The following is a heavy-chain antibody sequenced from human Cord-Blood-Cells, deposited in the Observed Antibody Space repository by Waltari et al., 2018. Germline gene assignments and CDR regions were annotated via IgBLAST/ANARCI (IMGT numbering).Heavy chain of an antibody. CDR2: IYYSGST. D-gene: IGHD6-6*01. J-gene: IGHJ3*02. CDR3: ARFLSSSSAFDI. Sequence: QVQLQESGPGLVKPSQTLSLTCTVSGGSISSGGYYWTWLRQHPGKGLEWIGYIYYSGSTYYNPSLKSRVTISVDTSKNQFSLKLSSVTAADTAVYYCARFLSSSSAFDIWGQGTMVTVSS. CDR1: GGSISSGGYY. V-gene: IGHV4-31*03.